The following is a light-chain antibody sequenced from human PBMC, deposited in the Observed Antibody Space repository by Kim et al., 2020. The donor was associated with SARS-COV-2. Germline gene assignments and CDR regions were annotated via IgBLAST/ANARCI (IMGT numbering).Light chain of an antibody. CDR1: KLGDKY. Sequence: SVSPGQIASITCSGDKLGDKYACWYQQQPGQSPVLVIYQDNKRPSGIPERFSGSNSGNTATLTISGTQAMDEADYYCQAWDSSTGVFGTGTKVTVL. CDR3: QAWDSSTGV. J-gene: IGLJ1*01. V-gene: IGLV3-1*01. CDR2: QDN.